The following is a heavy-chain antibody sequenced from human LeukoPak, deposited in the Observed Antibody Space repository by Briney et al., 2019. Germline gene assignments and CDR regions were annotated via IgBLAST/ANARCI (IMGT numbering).Heavy chain of an antibody. V-gene: IGHV4-31*03. CDR2: IYYSGST. CDR3: ARGLRYCSSTSCYQYWFDP. CDR1: GGSISSGGYY. Sequence: SETLSLTCTVSGGSISSGGYYWSWIRQHPGKGLEWIGYIYYSGSTYYNPSLKSRVTISADTSKNQFSLKLSSVTAADTAVYYCARGLRYCSSTSCYQYWFDPWGQGTLVTLSS. D-gene: IGHD2-2*01. J-gene: IGHJ5*02.